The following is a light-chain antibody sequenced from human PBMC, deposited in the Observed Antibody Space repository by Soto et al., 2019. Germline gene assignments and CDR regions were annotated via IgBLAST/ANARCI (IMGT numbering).Light chain of an antibody. J-gene: IGKJ1*01. CDR2: KAS. CDR3: QGYRT. CDR1: QSISSL. V-gene: IGKV1-5*03. Sequence: DIPRTQSPSTLSASVGDRVTITCRASQSISSLLAWSQQKPGKAPKLLIYKASSLESGVPSRISGSGSGTEFTLTLSGLQHEYFATYYWQGYRTFGQGTKVDIK.